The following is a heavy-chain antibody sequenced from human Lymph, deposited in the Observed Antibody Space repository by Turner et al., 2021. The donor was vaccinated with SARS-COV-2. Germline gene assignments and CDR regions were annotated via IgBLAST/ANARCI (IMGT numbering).Heavy chain of an antibody. CDR3: AKDPEYCSGGSCYSRTYFDF. V-gene: IGHV3-43*02. D-gene: IGHD2-15*01. J-gene: IGHJ4*02. CDR1: GFTFDDYA. CDR2: ISGDGGGT. Sequence: EVQLVESGGGVVQPGGSLRLSWSASGFTFDDYAMHWVRQAPGKGLEWVSLISGDGGGTYYADSVKGRFTISRDNSKNSLSLQMNSLRAEDTALYYCAKDPEYCSGGSCYSRTYFDFWGQGTLVTVSA.